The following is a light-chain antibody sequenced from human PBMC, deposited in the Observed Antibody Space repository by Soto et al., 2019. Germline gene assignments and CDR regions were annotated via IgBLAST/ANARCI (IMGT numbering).Light chain of an antibody. Sequence: QSALTQPASVSGSPGQSITISCTGTSSDVGSYNLVSWYQQHPGKAPKLMIYEGSKRPSGVSNRFSGSKSGNTASLTISGLQAEDEADYYCYSYAGSTTPIVFGIGTKLTVL. J-gene: IGLJ1*01. CDR3: YSYAGSTTPIV. CDR2: EGS. CDR1: SSDVGSYNL. V-gene: IGLV2-23*01.